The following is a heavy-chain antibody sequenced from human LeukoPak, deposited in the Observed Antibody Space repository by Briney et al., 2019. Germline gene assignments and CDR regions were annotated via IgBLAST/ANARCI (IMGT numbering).Heavy chain of an antibody. D-gene: IGHD3-10*01. CDR2: IKQDGSEK. Sequence: PGGSLRLSCAASGFTFSSYWMHWIRQAPGKGLEWVANIKQDGSEKYYVDSVKGRFTTSRDNAKNSLYLQMNSLRAEDTAIYYCARDLITLVRGVIGYWGQGTLVTVSS. CDR3: ARDLITLVRGVIGY. CDR1: GFTFSSYW. J-gene: IGHJ4*02. V-gene: IGHV3-7*01.